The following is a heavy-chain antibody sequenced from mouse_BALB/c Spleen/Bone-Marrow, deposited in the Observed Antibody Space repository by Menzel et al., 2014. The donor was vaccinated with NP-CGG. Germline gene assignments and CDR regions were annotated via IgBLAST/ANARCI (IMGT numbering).Heavy chain of an antibody. CDR3: TIWFPFAY. V-gene: IGHV1S22*01. Sequence: LQQPGSELVRPGASVKLSCKASGYTFTSYWMHWVKQRPGQGLEWIGNIYPGSGSTNYDEKFKSKATLTVDTSSSTAYMQLSSLTSEDSAVYCCTIWFPFAYWGQGTLVTVSA. J-gene: IGHJ3*01. D-gene: IGHD2-2*01. CDR1: GYTFTSYW. CDR2: IYPGSGST.